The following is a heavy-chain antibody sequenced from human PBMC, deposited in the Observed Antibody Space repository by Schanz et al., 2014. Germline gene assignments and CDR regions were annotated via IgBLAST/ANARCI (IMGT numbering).Heavy chain of an antibody. CDR1: GYTFTSDS. J-gene: IGHJ4*02. CDR3: ARAFGGYDPAGALDY. D-gene: IGHD5-12*01. CDR2: INPSGGGT. Sequence: QVQLVQSGAEVKKPGASVKVSCKASGYTFTSDSMHWVRQAPGQGLEWMGIINPSGGGTSYALRFQDRVTVTRDTSISTAYMELSRLKSDDTAVYYCARAFGGYDPAGALDYWGQGTLVTVSS. V-gene: IGHV1-46*01.